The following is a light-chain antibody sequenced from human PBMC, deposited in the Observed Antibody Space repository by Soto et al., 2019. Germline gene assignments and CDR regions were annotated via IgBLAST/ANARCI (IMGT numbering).Light chain of an antibody. J-gene: IGLJ2*01. CDR3: LLSYSGARLVV. CDR2: DTS. CDR1: TGAVTSGHY. Sequence: QAVVTQEPSLTVSPGGTVTLTCGSSTGAVTSGHYPYWFQQKPGQAPRTLIYDTSNKHSWTPARFSGSLLGGKAALTFSGAQPEDEAEYYCLLSYSGARLVVFGGGTKLTVL. V-gene: IGLV7-46*01.